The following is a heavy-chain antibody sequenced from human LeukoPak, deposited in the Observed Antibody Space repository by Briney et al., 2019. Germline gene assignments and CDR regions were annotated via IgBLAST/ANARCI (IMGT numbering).Heavy chain of an antibody. CDR3: ARGGRFRRARNYYDSSGYPSNWFDP. D-gene: IGHD3-22*01. CDR2: MNPNSGNT. J-gene: IGHJ5*02. V-gene: IGHV1-8*01. CDR1: GYTFTSYD. Sequence: GASVKVSCKASGYTFTSYDINWVRQATGQGLEWMGWMNPNSGNTGYAQKFQGRVTMTRNTSIRTAYMELSSLRSEDTAVYYCARGGRFRRARNYYDSSGYPSNWFDPWGQGTLATVSS.